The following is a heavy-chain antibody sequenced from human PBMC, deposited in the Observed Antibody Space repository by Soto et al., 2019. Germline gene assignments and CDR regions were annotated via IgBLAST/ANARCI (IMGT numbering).Heavy chain of an antibody. D-gene: IGHD5-12*01. V-gene: IGHV1-8*01. J-gene: IGHJ6*03. Sequence: GASVKVSCKASGYTFTSYDINWVRQATGQGLEWMGWMNPNSGNTGYAQKFQGRVTMTRNTSISTAYMELSSLRSEDTAVYYCARRPAPRVATNYMDVWGKGTTVTVSS. CDR1: GYTFTSYD. CDR2: MNPNSGNT. CDR3: ARRPAPRVATNYMDV.